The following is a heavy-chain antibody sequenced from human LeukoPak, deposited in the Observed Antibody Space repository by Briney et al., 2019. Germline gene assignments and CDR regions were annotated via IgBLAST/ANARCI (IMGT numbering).Heavy chain of an antibody. D-gene: IGHD1-26*01. J-gene: IGHJ5*02. V-gene: IGHV3-73*01. CDR3: TRDSGTYNWFDP. CDR2: IDKKDKGYTTAT. CDR1: GFTFSGSA. Sequence: GGSLKLSCAASGFTFSGSAIHWVRQSSGKGMEWVGQIDKKDKGYTTATAYAASVKGRFTISRDDSINTAYLQMKSLKTEDTALYYCTRDSGTYNWFDPWGQGTLVTVS.